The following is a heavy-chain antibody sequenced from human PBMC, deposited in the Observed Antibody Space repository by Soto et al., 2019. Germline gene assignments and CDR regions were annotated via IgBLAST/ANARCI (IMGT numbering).Heavy chain of an antibody. CDR1: GFTFSSYG. J-gene: IGHJ4*02. V-gene: IGHV3-33*01. D-gene: IGHD6-19*01. CDR3: ARDRAVAGSWALWY. CDR2: IWYDGSNK. Sequence: GGSLRLSCAASGFTFSSYGMHWVRQAPGKGLEWVAVIWYDGSNKYYADSVKGRFTISRDNSKNTLYLQMNSLRAEDTAVYYCARDRAVAGSWALWYWGQGTLVTVSS.